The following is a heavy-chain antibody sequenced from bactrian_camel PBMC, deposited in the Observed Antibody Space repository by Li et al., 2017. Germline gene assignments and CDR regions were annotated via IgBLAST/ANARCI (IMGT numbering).Heavy chain of an antibody. Sequence: DVQLVESGGGSVQAGGSLRLSCTASRLPYGSCMGWFRQAPVKEREGVAAIYSGDGSTYYDDSVKGRFTISKDNAKNTLYLQLSSLKTEDTAMYYCASGIVGGNYVLLNWGQGTQVTVS. CDR3: ASGIVGGNYVLLN. CDR2: IYSGDGST. D-gene: IGHD1*01. CDR1: RLPYGSC. V-gene: IGHV3S31*01. J-gene: IGHJ4*01.